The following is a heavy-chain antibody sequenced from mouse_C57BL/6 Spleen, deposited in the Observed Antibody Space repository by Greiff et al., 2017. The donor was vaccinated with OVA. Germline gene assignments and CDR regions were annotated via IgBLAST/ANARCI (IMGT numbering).Heavy chain of an antibody. CDR3: ARHEGVLRCMDY. CDR1: GYTFTEYT. CDR2: FYPGGGSI. J-gene: IGHJ4*01. V-gene: IGHV1-62-2*01. Sequence: VQVVESGAELVKPGASVKLSCKASGYTFTEYTIHWVKQRSGQGLEWIGWFYPGGGSIKYNEKFKDKATLTADKSSSTVYMELSRLTSEDDAVYFCARHEGVLRCMDYWGQGTSVTVSS.